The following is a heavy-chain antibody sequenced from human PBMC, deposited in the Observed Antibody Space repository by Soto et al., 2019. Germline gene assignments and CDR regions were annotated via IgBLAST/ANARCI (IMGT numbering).Heavy chain of an antibody. J-gene: IGHJ4*01. CDR2: ISNDGSNK. D-gene: IGHD5-18*01. CDR3: AREGYSYGSLDY. Sequence: SGGSLRLSCAASGFTFRNYPMHWVRQAPGKGLEWVAVISNDGSNKYYGDSVKGRFTISRDNSKNTLYLQINSLRGGDTAVYYCAREGYSYGSLDYWGQGTLVTVSS. CDR1: GFTFRNYP. V-gene: IGHV3-30*04.